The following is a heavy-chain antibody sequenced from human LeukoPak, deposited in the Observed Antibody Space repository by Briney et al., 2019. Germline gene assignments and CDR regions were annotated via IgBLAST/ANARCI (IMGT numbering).Heavy chain of an antibody. D-gene: IGHD6-13*01. V-gene: IGHV3-48*02. Sequence: GGSLRLSCAASGXXFSSHTMNWVXQAPGXXXXWXSYISGRGNTIYYAESVKGRFTSSRDNAKNSLYLQMNSLRDEDTAVYYCARVEYSSSWYQVDYWGQGTLVTVSS. CDR3: ARVEYSSSWYQVDY. J-gene: IGHJ4*02. CDR1: GXXFSSHT. CDR2: ISGRGNTI.